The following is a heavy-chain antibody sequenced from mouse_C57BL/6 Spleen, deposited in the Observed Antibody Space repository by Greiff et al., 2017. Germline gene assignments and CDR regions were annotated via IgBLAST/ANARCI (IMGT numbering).Heavy chain of an antibody. J-gene: IGHJ3*01. D-gene: IGHD2-4*01. CDR2: IRSKSNNYAT. Sequence: EVKLQESGGGLVQPKGSLKLSCAASGFSFNTYAMNWVRQAPGKGLEWVARIRSKSNNYATYYADSVKDRFTISRDDSESMLYLQMNNLKTEDTAMYYCVRDDYGRFAYWGQGTLVTVSA. CDR3: VRDDYGRFAY. V-gene: IGHV10-1*01. CDR1: GFSFNTYA.